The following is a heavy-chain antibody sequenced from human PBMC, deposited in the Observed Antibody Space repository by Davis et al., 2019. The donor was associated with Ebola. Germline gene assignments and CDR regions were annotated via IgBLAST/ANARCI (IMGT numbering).Heavy chain of an antibody. Sequence: GGSLRLSCAASGFTFSNAWMSWVRQAPGKGLEWVANIKQDGSEKYYVDSVKGRFTISRDNAKNSLYLQMNSLRAEDTAVYYCARVQEYYDFWSGYYTNWFDPWGQGTLVTVSS. CDR1: GFTFSNAW. CDR2: IKQDGSEK. V-gene: IGHV3-7*01. D-gene: IGHD3-3*01. J-gene: IGHJ5*02. CDR3: ARVQEYYDFWSGYYTNWFDP.